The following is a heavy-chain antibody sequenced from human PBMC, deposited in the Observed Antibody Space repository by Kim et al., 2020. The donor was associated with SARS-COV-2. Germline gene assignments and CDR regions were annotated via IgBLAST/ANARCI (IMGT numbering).Heavy chain of an antibody. CDR1: GGSFSGYY. CDR2: INHSGST. V-gene: IGHV4-34*01. J-gene: IGHJ3*02. D-gene: IGHD3-10*01. Sequence: SETLSLTCAVYGGSFSGYYWSWIRQPPGKGLEWIGEINHSGSTNYNPSLKSRVTISVDTSKNQFSLKLSSVTAADTAVYYCARGRTYGSGSRDAFDIWG. CDR3: ARGRTYGSGSRDAFDI.